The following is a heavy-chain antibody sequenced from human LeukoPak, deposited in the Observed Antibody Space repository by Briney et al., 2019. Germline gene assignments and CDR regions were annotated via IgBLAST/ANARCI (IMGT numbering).Heavy chain of an antibody. CDR3: AREYCNNTSCYSDY. J-gene: IGHJ4*02. CDR1: GGSFSGYH. Sequence: SETLSLTCAVYGGSFSGYHWSWIRQPPGKGLEWIGEVNHNGNTNYSLSLKSRVTISVDTSKKQSSLRLRSVTAADTAVFYCAREYCNNTSCYSDYWGQGTLVTVSS. V-gene: IGHV4-34*01. D-gene: IGHD2-2*01. CDR2: VNHNGNT.